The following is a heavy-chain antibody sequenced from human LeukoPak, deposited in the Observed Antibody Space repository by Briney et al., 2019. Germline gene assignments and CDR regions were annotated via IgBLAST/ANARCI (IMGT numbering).Heavy chain of an antibody. CDR1: GFSLIGYW. V-gene: IGHV3-7*01. J-gene: IGHJ4*02. CDR2: LHADGVEQ. D-gene: IGHD5-18*01. CDR3: ARGGYSFDY. Sequence: GGSLRLSCAASGFSLIGYWMTWVRQAPGKGLEWVARLHADGVEQNYVDSVTGRFTMSRDNAKNSLDLQMNSLRVEDTAVYYCARGGYSFDYRGQGTLVAVSS.